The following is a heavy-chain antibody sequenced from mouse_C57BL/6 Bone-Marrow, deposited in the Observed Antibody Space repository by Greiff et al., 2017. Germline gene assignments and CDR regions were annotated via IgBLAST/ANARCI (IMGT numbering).Heavy chain of an antibody. V-gene: IGHV1-80*01. J-gene: IGHJ2*01. CDR2: FYPGDGDT. CDR3: ARAYDGYYIDY. CDR1: GYAFSSYW. D-gene: IGHD2-3*01. Sequence: QVQLKQSGAELVKPGASVKISCKASGYAFSSYWMNWVKQRPGKGLEWIGQFYPGDGDTNYNGKFKGKATLTADKSSSTAYMQLSSLTSEDSAVYFCARAYDGYYIDYWGQGTTLTVSS.